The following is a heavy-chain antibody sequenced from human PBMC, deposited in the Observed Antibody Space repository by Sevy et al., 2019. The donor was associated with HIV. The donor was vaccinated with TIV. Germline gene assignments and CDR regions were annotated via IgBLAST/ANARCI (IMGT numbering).Heavy chain of an antibody. V-gene: IGHV4-39*01. CDR3: ARPDYCALYPCNY. CDR2: IYYSGST. J-gene: IGHJ4*02. CDR1: GGSINSDYYY. Sequence: SETLSLTCTVSGGSINSDYYYWGWIRQPPGKGLEWIGSIYYSGSTYYNPSLNSRVTISVDTSKNQFSLKLSSVTAADTAVYYCARPDYCALYPCNYWGQGTLVTVSS. D-gene: IGHD2-21*01.